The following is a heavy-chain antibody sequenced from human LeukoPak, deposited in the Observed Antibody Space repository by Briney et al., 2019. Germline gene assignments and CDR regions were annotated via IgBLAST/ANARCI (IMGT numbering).Heavy chain of an antibody. D-gene: IGHD2-2*01. Sequence: GGSLRLSCAASGFTFGTCAMSWVRQAPGKGLEWISSISGGGGSTNYADSVKGRFTISRDNSKNTLLLQIDSLRVEDTAIYYCARAPAGSTTSQIDYWGQGTLVTVSS. J-gene: IGHJ4*02. V-gene: IGHV3-23*01. CDR1: GFTFGTCA. CDR2: ISGGGGST. CDR3: ARAPAGSTTSQIDY.